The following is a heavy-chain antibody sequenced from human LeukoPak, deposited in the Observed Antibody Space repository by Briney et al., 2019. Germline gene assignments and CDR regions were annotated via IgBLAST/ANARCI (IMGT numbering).Heavy chain of an antibody. Sequence: GASVKVSCKASGYTFTGYYMHWVRQAPGQGLEWMGWINPNSGGTNYAQEFQGRVTMTRDTSISTAYMELSRLRSDDTAVYYCARVYSQVVTAPLFDYWGQGTLVTVSS. D-gene: IGHD2-21*02. CDR1: GYTFTGYY. CDR2: INPNSGGT. V-gene: IGHV1-2*02. CDR3: ARVYSQVVTAPLFDY. J-gene: IGHJ4*02.